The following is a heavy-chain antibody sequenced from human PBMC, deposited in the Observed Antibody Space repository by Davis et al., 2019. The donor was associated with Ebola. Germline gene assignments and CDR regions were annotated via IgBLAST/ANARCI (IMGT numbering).Heavy chain of an antibody. V-gene: IGHV3-49*03. D-gene: IGHD6-13*01. J-gene: IGHJ5*02. CDR2: IRSKAYGGTT. CDR1: GFTFGDYA. Sequence: PGGSLRLSCTASGFTFGDYAMSWFRQAPGKGLEWVGFIRSKAYGGTTEYAASLKDRFTISRDDSKSIAYLQMNSLKSEDTAVYYCTRGGKYSSSWLMGESWGQGTLVTVSS. CDR3: TRGGKYSSSWLMGES.